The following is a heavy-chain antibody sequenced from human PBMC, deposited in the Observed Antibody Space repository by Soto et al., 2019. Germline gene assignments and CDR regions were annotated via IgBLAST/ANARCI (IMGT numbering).Heavy chain of an antibody. CDR1: GGSIRSYY. D-gene: IGHD5-18*01. Sequence: SETLSLTCTVSGGSIRSYYWTWIRQPPGKGLEWLGYIFYSGSTFYNPSLKSRATISIHTSKSQFSLQLTSVTAADTAVYYCARGAADTAIVDSWRQGTLVTVSS. V-gene: IGHV4-59*01. J-gene: IGHJ4*02. CDR2: IFYSGST. CDR3: ARGAADTAIVDS.